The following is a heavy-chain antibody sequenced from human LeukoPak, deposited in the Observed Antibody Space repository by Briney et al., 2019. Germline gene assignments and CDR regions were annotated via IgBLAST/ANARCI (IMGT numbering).Heavy chain of an antibody. CDR2: IIPIFGTA. D-gene: IGHD1-26*01. J-gene: IGHJ5*02. Sequence: SVKVSCKASGGTFSSYAISWVRQAPGQGLEWMGGIIPIFGTADYAQKFQGRVTITADESTSTAYMELSSLRSEDTAVYYCACLVGATTIFWFDPWGQGTLVTVSS. CDR1: GGTFSSYA. CDR3: ACLVGATTIFWFDP. V-gene: IGHV1-69*01.